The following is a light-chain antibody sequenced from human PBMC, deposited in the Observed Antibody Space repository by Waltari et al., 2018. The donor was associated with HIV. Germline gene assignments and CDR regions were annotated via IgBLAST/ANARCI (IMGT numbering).Light chain of an antibody. CDR2: KTS. Sequence: DIQMTQSPSTLSASVGDRVTITCRASQSITNWLAWYQQKPGKAPKLLISKTSSLESGVPSRFSGSGSGTEFTLTIIGLQPDDFATYYCQQYYSYPDTFGQGTRLEIK. CDR1: QSITNW. V-gene: IGKV1-5*03. CDR3: QQYYSYPDT. J-gene: IGKJ5*01.